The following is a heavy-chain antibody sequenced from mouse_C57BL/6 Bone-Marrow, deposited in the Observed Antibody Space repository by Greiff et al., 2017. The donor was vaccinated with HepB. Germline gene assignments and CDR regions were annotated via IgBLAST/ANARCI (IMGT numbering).Heavy chain of an antibody. Sequence: QVQLQQPGAELVKPGASVKMSCKASGYTFTSYWITWVKQRPGQGLEWIGDIYPGSGSTNYNEKFKSKATLTVDTSSGTAYMQLSSLTSEDSAVYYCARGPITTVPAWFAYWGQGTLVTVSA. CDR2: IYPGSGST. CDR3: ARGPITTVPAWFAY. D-gene: IGHD1-1*01. CDR1: GYTFTSYW. J-gene: IGHJ3*01. V-gene: IGHV1-55*01.